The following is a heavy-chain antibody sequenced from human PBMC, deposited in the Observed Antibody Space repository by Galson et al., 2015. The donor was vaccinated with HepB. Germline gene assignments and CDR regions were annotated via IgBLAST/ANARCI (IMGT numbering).Heavy chain of an antibody. V-gene: IGHV1-69*13. CDR1: GGTFSSYA. D-gene: IGHD2-15*01. J-gene: IGHJ6*02. Sequence: SVKASCKASGGTFSSYAISWVRQAPGQGLEWMGGIIPIFGTANYAQKFQGRVTITADESTSTAYMELSSLRSEDTAVYYCARDLHQLADPPTSENDYYYYGMDVWGQGTTVTVSS. CDR2: IIPIFGTA. CDR3: ARDLHQLADPPTSENDYYYYGMDV.